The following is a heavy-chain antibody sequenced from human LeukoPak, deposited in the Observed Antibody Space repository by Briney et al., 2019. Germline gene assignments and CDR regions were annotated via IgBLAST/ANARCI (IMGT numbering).Heavy chain of an antibody. CDR2: IKEDGSDK. CDR3: ARDQWRLFDY. Sequence: GGSLRLSCAASGFTFSNYWMTWVRQAPGKGLEWVANIKEDGSDKYYVDSVKGRFTISRDNAKNSLFLQMNSLRAEDTAVYFCARDQWRLFDYWGQGTLVAVSS. V-gene: IGHV3-7*04. CDR1: GFTFSNYW. J-gene: IGHJ4*02. D-gene: IGHD2-21*02.